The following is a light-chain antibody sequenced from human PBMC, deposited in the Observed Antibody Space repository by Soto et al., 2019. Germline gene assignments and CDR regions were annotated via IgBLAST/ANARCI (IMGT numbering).Light chain of an antibody. CDR3: SSYARRAPGV. Sequence: QSVLTQPPSASGSPGHSVTISCTGTSNDIGAYNYVSWYQQHPGKAPKLLIYEVFRRPSGVPDRFSGSRSGNTASLTVSGLQPEDEADYYSSSYARRAPGVFGTGTKVTVL. J-gene: IGLJ1*01. CDR2: EVF. V-gene: IGLV2-8*01. CDR1: SNDIGAYNY.